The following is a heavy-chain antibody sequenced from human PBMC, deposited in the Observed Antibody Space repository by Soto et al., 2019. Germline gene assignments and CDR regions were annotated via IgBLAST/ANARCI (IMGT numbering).Heavy chain of an antibody. V-gene: IGHV4-59*01. CDR2: IYYSGST. CDR1: GGPISSYY. D-gene: IGHD5-18*01. J-gene: IGHJ4*02. CDR3: ARDLYSSGY. Sequence: SETLSLTCTVSGGPISSYYWSWIRQPPWKGLEWIGYIYYSGSTSYNPSLKSRVTISVDTYKNQFSLRLSSVTAADTAVYYCARDLYSSGYWGQGTMVTVSS.